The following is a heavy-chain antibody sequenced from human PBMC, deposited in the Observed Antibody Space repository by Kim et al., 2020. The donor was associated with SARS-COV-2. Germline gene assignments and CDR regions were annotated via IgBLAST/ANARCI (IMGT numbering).Heavy chain of an antibody. CDR2: ISYDGSNK. CDR3: AKGSLRSAMWLQNTFFDY. V-gene: IGHV3-30*18. Sequence: GGSLRLSCAASGFTFSSYGMHWVRQAPGKGLEWVAVISYDGSNKYYADSVKGRFTISRDNSKNTLYLQMNSLRAEDTAVYYCAKGSLRSAMWLQNTFFDYWGQGTLVTVSS. J-gene: IGHJ4*02. CDR1: GFTFSSYG. D-gene: IGHD5-12*01.